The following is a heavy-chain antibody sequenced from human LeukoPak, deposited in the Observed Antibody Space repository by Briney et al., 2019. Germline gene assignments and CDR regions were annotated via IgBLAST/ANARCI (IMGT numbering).Heavy chain of an antibody. CDR3: VRDLVFVWTPGDDFDF. D-gene: IGHD3-16*01. J-gene: IGHJ4*02. CDR2: INEDATTI. Sequence: GGSLRLSCAASGFAFSAYWMHWVRQAPGKGLEWVTRINEDATTISYADSVKGRFIISRDNSKKSLYLQMNNLRAEDTAVYYCVRDLVFVWTPGDDFDFWGQGTLVTVSS. CDR1: GFAFSAYW. V-gene: IGHV3-74*01.